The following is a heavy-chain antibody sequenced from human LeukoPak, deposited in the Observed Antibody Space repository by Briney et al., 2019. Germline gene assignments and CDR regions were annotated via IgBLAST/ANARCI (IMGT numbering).Heavy chain of an antibody. V-gene: IGHV3-21*01. J-gene: IGHJ1*01. D-gene: IGHD3-22*01. CDR3: ATYSSLNRREFQY. CDR1: GFTFSSYS. Sequence: GGSLRLSCAASGFTFSSYSMNWVRQAPGKGLQWVSSIGSNTNYIYYADSVKGRFTISRDNAKNSLYLQMSSLRAEDTAVYYCATYSSLNRREFQYWGQGTLLTVSS. CDR2: IGSNTNYI.